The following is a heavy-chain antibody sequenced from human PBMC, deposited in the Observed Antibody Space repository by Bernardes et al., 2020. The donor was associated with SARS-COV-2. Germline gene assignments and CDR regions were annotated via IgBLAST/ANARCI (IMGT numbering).Heavy chain of an antibody. CDR2: ISGRGGTT. J-gene: IGHJ6*02. CDR1: GFTFSNYA. V-gene: IGHV3-23*01. CDR3: AKDSVDGGSGYYYGDYCGVDV. Sequence: GSSLKVCCASCGFTFSNYAMNWVRQGPGKGLEWVSGISGRGGTTFYADSVKGRFTVSRDNFKNMLYLQLNSLRAEDTAVYYCAKDSVDGGSGYYYGDYCGVDVWGQGTTVTVSS. D-gene: IGHD3-22*01.